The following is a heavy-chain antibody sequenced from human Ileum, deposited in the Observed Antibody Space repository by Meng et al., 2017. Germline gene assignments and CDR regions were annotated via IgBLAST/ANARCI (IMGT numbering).Heavy chain of an antibody. CDR2: IKNKGDGGTI. CDR1: GFTFSVAW. CDR3: THFNSGWY. J-gene: IGHJ4*02. D-gene: IGHD6-19*01. V-gene: IGHV3-15*01. Sequence: GGSLRLSCVASGFTFSVAWMSWVRQAPGKGLEWVGRIKNKGDGGTIDYAAPVKVRFTISRDESENPLYLQMHSQKTEGTAVYYCTHFNSGWYWGQGTMVTVSS.